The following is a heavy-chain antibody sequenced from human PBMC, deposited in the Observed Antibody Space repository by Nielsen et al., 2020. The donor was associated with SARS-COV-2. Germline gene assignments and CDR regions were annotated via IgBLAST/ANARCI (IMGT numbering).Heavy chain of an antibody. CDR1: GFTFSSYV. CDR2: ISDSGGST. V-gene: IGHV3-23*01. D-gene: IGHD3-10*01. J-gene: IGHJ4*02. CDR3: AKARGEWLHEN. Sequence: LSLTCAASGFTFSSYVMSWVRQAPGKGLEWVSGISDSGGSTYYADSVKGRFTISRDNSKNTLYLQMNSLRAEDTAIYYCAKARGEWLHENWGQGTLVTVSS.